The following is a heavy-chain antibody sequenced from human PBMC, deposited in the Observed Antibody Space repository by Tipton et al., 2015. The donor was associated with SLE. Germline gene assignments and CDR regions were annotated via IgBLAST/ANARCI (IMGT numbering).Heavy chain of an antibody. V-gene: IGHV4-61*09. CDR3: ARSDRGGYYYYYMDV. Sequence: TLSLTCTVSGGSISSGSYYWSWIRQPAGKGLEWIGHLYTSGSTNYNPSLKSRVTISVDTSKNQFSLKLSSVTAADTAVYYCARSDRGGYYYYYMDVWGKGTTVTVSS. CDR2: LYTSGST. CDR1: GGSISSGSYY. D-gene: IGHD2-15*01. J-gene: IGHJ6*03.